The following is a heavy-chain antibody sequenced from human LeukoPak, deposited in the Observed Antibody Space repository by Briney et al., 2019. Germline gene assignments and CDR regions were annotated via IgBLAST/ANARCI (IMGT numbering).Heavy chain of an antibody. CDR1: EFTFSSYS. D-gene: IGHD1-26*01. V-gene: IGHV3-21*06. CDR2: ISGSSDDI. Sequence: PGGSLRLSCAGSEFTFSSYSMHWVRQAPGKGLEWVSSISGSSDDIYYADSVKGRFTVSRDNSKNSLYLQMKRLRAEDTALYYCARRGYHDYSGFDNWGQGVLVTVSS. CDR3: ARRGYHDYSGFDN. J-gene: IGHJ4*02.